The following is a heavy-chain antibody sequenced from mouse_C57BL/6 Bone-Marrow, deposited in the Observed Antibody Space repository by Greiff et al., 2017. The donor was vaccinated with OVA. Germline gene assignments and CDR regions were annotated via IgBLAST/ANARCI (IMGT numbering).Heavy chain of an antibody. Sequence: EVQLQQSGPELVKPGASVKMSCKASGYTFTDYNMHWVKQSHGKSLEWIGYINPNNGGTSYNQKFKGKATLTVNKSSSTAYMELRSLTSEDSAVYYGARFYGSGTYFDYWGQGTTLTVSS. J-gene: IGHJ2*01. D-gene: IGHD1-1*01. CDR2: INPNNGGT. V-gene: IGHV1-22*01. CDR3: ARFYGSGTYFDY. CDR1: GYTFTDYN.